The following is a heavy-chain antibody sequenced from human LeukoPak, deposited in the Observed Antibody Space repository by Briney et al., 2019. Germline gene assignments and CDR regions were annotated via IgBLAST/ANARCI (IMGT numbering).Heavy chain of an antibody. J-gene: IGHJ2*01. D-gene: IGHD4-23*01. V-gene: IGHV4-59*01. CDR1: GGSISSYY. CDR3: ARVGVNSVWYFDL. CDR2: IYYSGST. Sequence: PSETLSLTCTVSGGSISSYYWSWIRQPPGQGLEWIGYIYYSGSTNYNPSLKSRVTISVDTSKNQFSLKLSSVTAADTAVYYCARVGVNSVWYFDLWGCGTLVAVSS.